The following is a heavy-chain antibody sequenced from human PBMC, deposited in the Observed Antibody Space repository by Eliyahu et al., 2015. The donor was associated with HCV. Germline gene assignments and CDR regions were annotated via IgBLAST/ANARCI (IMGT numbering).Heavy chain of an antibody. CDR2: ISGSGGST. V-gene: IGHV3-23*01. D-gene: IGHD2-15*01. Sequence: FSSCAMSWVRQAPGKGLEWVSAISGSGGSTYYADSVKGRFTISRDNSKNTLYLQMNSLRAEDTAVYYCAKGSGYNWFDPWGQGTLVTVSS. CDR3: AKGSGYNWFDP. CDR1: FSSCA. J-gene: IGHJ5*02.